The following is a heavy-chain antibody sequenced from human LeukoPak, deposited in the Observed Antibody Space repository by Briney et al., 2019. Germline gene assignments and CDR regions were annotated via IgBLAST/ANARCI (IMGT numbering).Heavy chain of an antibody. V-gene: IGHV1-46*01. J-gene: IGHJ4*02. CDR3: ARVSCPNGVCYTGGYYFDY. CDR2: ISPNSGGT. Sequence: GASVKVSCKASGYIFTNYYIQWVRQAPGQGLEWMGMISPNSGGTTYAQRFHGRFTVTRDTSTSSVYMELSSLTSEDTAVYYCARVSCPNGVCYTGGYYFDYWGQGTLVTVSS. D-gene: IGHD2-8*01. CDR1: GYIFTNYY.